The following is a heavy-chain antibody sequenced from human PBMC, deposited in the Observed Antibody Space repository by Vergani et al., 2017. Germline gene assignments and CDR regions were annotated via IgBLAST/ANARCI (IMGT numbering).Heavy chain of an antibody. CDR2: IYPGDSDT. CDR1: GYSFTSYW. J-gene: IGHJ4*02. CDR3: ERRDYDSSGYPSGFDY. Sequence: EVQLVQSGAEVKKPGESLKISCKCSGYSFTSYWIGWVRQMPGKGLECMGIIYPGDSDTRYSPSFQRQVTISADKSISTAYPQWSSLKALDTAMYYCERRDYDSSGYPSGFDYWGQGTLVTVSS. D-gene: IGHD3-22*01. V-gene: IGHV5-51*01.